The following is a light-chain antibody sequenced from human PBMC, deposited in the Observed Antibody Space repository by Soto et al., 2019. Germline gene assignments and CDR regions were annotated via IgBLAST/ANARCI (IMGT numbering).Light chain of an antibody. CDR2: LGS. J-gene: IGKJ5*01. V-gene: IGKV2-28*01. Sequence: VSIAAGSRQSLLHSNGYNYLDWYLQKPGQSPQLLIYLGSNRASGVPDRFSGSGSGTDFTLKISRVEAEDVGIYYCMQRIEFPITFGQGTRLEIK. CDR3: MQRIEFPIT. CDR1: QSLLHSNGYNY.